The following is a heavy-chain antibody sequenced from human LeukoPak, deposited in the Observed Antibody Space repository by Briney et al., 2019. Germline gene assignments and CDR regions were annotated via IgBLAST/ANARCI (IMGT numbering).Heavy chain of an antibody. J-gene: IGHJ4*02. CDR1: GFTFSNHW. CDR3: ARHYYGGNPPLDY. V-gene: IGHV3-20*04. Sequence: GGSLRLSCAASGFTFSNHWMSWVRQAPGKGLEWVSNIKWNGGSTGYADSVKGRFTISRDNAKNSLYLQMNSLRAEDTALYYCARHYYGGNPPLDYWGQGTLVTVSS. CDR2: IKWNGGST. D-gene: IGHD4-23*01.